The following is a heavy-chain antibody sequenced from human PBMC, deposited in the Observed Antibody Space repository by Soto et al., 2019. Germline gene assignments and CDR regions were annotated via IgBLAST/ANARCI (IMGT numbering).Heavy chain of an antibody. Sequence: QVQLVQSGAEVKTPGSSVKVSCKASGDTFSDYTINWVRQAPGQGLEWMGRIIPMLGTTNYAQTFRGRVTITADRSTSTAYMEVSRLTSEDTAVYYCAGGSASGSSPSYFYSYMDVWGKGTTVTVSS. V-gene: IGHV1-69*08. J-gene: IGHJ6*03. CDR2: IIPMLGTT. CDR3: AGGSASGSSPSYFYSYMDV. D-gene: IGHD2-15*01. CDR1: GDTFSDYT.